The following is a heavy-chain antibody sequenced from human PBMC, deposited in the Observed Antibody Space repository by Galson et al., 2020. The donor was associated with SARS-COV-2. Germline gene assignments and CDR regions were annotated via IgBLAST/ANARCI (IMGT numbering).Heavy chain of an antibody. Sequence: GGSLRLSCAASGFTFSRYAMSWVRKAPGKGLEWASAISGGGGTTYYADSVKGRFTISRDSSQNTLYLQMNSLRAEDTAVYYCAKDQWSDYGYHLNYWGQGILVTVSS. J-gene: IGHJ4*02. CDR3: AKDQWSDYGYHLNY. V-gene: IGHV3-23*01. CDR1: GFTFSRYA. D-gene: IGHD4-17*01. CDR2: ISGGGGTT.